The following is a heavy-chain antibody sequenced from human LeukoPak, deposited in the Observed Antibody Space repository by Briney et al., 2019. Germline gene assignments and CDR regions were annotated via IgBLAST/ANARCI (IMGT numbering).Heavy chain of an antibody. CDR2: ISWNSGSI. Sequence: PGGSLRLSCAASGFTFDDYAMHWVRQAPGKGLEWVSGISWNSGSIGYADSVKGRFTISRDNAKNSLYLQMNSLRAEDTALYYCAKDMRYYGSGSYNYWGQGTLVTVSS. CDR1: GFTFDDYA. CDR3: AKDMRYYGSGSYNY. D-gene: IGHD3-10*01. V-gene: IGHV3-9*01. J-gene: IGHJ4*02.